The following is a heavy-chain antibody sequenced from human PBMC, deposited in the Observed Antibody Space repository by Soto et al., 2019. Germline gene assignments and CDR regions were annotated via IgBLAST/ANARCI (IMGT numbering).Heavy chain of an antibody. CDR1: GGSISGANYY. D-gene: IGHD3-10*01. V-gene: IGHV4-31*11. Sequence: PSETLSLTCAVSGGSISGANYYWSWVRQHPGKGLEWIGNIYYSGSTEYNPSLKSRVTISLDASKDRFSLELRSVTAADTAVYYCARGDGSGTHWIFDYWGQGNLVTVSS. CDR2: IYYSGST. J-gene: IGHJ4*02. CDR3: ARGDGSGTHWIFDY.